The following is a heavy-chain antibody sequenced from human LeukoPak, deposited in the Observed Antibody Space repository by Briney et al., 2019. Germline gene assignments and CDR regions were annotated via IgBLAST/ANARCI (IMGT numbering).Heavy chain of an antibody. D-gene: IGHD3-10*01. J-gene: IGHJ6*03. Sequence: GGSLRLSCAASGFTVGTNYKSWVRQAPGKGLEWVSLIYSGSSTYYANSVKGRFTISRDNSKNTVYLQMNSLRAEDTAVYYCARVPYGNYHYYYMDVWGKGTTVTVSS. CDR3: ARVPYGNYHYYYMDV. CDR2: IYSGSST. V-gene: IGHV3-53*01. CDR1: GFTVGTNY.